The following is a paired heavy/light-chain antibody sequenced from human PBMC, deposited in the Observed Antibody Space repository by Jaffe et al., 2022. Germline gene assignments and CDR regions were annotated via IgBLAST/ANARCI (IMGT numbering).Heavy chain of an antibody. Sequence: QVQLVESGGGVVQPGGSLKLSCAGSGFTFNSAGMHWVRQAPGKGLEWVAFVRYDGSNTYYADSVKGRFTISRDNSKDTLFLQMNSLRPEDTAMYYCASRGCIAGGVDFDYWGQGTVVTVSS. J-gene: IGHJ4*02. V-gene: IGHV3-30*02. CDR3: ASRGCIAGGVDFDY. CDR1: GFTFNSAG. CDR2: VRYDGSNT. D-gene: IGHD5-12*01.
Light chain of an antibody. CDR2: KVS. CDR1: QSLVHRDGNTY. V-gene: IGKV2-30*02. CDR3: MQGTHWPPWT. J-gene: IGKJ1*01. Sequence: DVVMTQSPLSLPVTLGQPASISCTSSQSLVHRDGNTYLNWFHQRPGQSPRRLIYKVSKRDSGVPDRFSGSGSGTDFTLRISRVEAEDVGVYYCMQGTHWPPWTFGQGTKVEIK.